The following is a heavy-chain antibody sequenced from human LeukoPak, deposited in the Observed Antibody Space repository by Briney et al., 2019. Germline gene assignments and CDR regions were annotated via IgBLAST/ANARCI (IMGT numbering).Heavy chain of an antibody. D-gene: IGHD5-24*01. V-gene: IGHV4-59*01. CDR3: ARSRDGYPDGHTFDY. CDR1: GGSISSYY. Sequence: SETLSLTCTVSGGSISSYYWSWIRQPPGKGLEWIGYIYYSGSTNYNPSLKSRVTISVDTSKNQFPLKLSSVTAADTAVYYCARSRDGYPDGHTFDYWGQGTLVTVSS. CDR2: IYYSGST. J-gene: IGHJ4*02.